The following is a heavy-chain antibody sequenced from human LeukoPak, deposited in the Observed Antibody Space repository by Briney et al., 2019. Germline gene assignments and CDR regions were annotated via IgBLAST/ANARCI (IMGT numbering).Heavy chain of an antibody. CDR2: IHTSGST. V-gene: IGHV4-4*07. CDR3: ARSIMTTVTTFGY. J-gene: IGHJ4*02. Sequence: PSETLSLTCTVSGGSISSCHWSWIRQPAGKGLEWIGRIHTSGSTNYNPSLKSRVTMSVDTSKNQFSLELSSVTAADTAVYYCARSIMTTVTTFGYWGQGTLVTVSS. D-gene: IGHD4-17*01. CDR1: GGSISSCH.